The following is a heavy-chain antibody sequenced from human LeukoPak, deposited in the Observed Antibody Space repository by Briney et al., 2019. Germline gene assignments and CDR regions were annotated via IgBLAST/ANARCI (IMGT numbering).Heavy chain of an antibody. V-gene: IGHV3-30-3*01. CDR1: GFTFRNYG. Sequence: GGSLRLSCAASGFTFRNYGIHWVRQAPGKGLEWVTVISYDENKRYYADSVKGRFTISRDNAKNSLYLQMNSLRAEDTAVYYCARDNCSSTSCYYGGDYYYGMDVWGQGTTVTVSS. CDR3: ARDNCSSTSCYYGGDYYYGMDV. J-gene: IGHJ6*02. D-gene: IGHD2-2*01. CDR2: ISYDENKR.